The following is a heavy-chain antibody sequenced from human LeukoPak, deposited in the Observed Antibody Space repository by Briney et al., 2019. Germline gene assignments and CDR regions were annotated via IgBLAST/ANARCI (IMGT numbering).Heavy chain of an antibody. V-gene: IGHV3-13*01. CDR1: GFSFSSYD. D-gene: IGHD4/OR15-4a*01. CDR2: IDTDGHT. J-gene: IGHJ4*02. CDR3: ARIGPHGAFEY. Sequence: WESLTLSCAASGFSFSSYDWHWVRQAAAKGLEWVSGIDTDGHTYYPGSVKGRFTISRENAKKSLYLQMNSLRAGDTAVYYCARIGPHGAFEYWGQGTLVTVSS.